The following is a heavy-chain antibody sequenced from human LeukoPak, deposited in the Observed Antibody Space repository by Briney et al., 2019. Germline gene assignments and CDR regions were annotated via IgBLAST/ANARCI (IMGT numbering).Heavy chain of an antibody. CDR1: GGSISSGDYY. CDR2: VYYSGST. V-gene: IGHV4-31*03. CDR3: ARVDPDSSSTLEVFDY. J-gene: IGHJ4*02. D-gene: IGHD6-6*01. Sequence: PSQTLSLTCTVSGGSISSGDYYWSWIRQHPGKGLEWIGYVYYSGSTNYNPSLKSRVTISVDTSKNQFSLKLSSVTAADTAVYYCARVDPDSSSTLEVFDYWGQGTLVTVSS.